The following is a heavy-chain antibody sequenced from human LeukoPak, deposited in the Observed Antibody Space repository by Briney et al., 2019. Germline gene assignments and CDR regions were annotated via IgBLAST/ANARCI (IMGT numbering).Heavy chain of an antibody. CDR2: INYSGST. Sequence: SETLSLTCTVSGGSISSYYWSWSRQPPGKGLEWIGYINYSGSTNYNPSLKSRVTISVDTSRNQFSLKLTSVTAAYTAVYYCARATDSNGWLFDYWGQGTLVTVSS. D-gene: IGHD6-19*01. J-gene: IGHJ4*02. V-gene: IGHV4-59*13. CDR1: GGSISSYY. CDR3: ARATDSNGWLFDY.